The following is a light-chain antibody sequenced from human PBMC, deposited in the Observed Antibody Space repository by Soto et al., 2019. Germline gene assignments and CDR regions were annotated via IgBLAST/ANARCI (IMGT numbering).Light chain of an antibody. J-gene: IGLJ1*01. CDR1: SSDIGGYTY. Sequence: QSVLTQPPSASGSPGQSVTISCTGTSSDIGGYTYVSWYQHHPGKAPKLMIYAVSKRPSGVPDRFSGSKSGNTASLTVSGLQAEDEADYYCTSYAGSNSYVFGTGNKVTVL. CDR3: TSYAGSNSYV. CDR2: AVS. V-gene: IGLV2-8*01.